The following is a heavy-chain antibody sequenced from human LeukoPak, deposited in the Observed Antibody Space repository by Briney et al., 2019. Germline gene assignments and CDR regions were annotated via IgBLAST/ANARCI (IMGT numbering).Heavy chain of an antibody. V-gene: IGHV4-31*03. CDR3: ARGLDTFMAYTDY. CDR1: GGSISSGGYY. CDR2: IYYSGST. Sequence: SETLSLTCTVSGGSISSGGYYWSWIRQHPGKGLEWIGYIYYSGSTYYNPSLKSRVTISVDTSKNQLSLKLSSVTAADTAVYYCARGLDTFMAYTDYWGQGTLVTVSS. J-gene: IGHJ4*02. D-gene: IGHD3-16*01.